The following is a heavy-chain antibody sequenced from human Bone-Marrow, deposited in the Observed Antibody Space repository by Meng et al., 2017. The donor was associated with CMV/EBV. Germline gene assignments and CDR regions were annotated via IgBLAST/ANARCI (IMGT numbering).Heavy chain of an antibody. CDR1: GYTFTSYD. Sequence: ASVKVSCKASGYTFTSYDINWVRQATGQGLEWMGWMNPNSGNTGYAQKFQGRVTMTRNTSISTAYMELSSLRSEDTAVYYCARGYCSSTSCYPYYYYGMDVWGQTTTVTVSS. CDR2: MNPNSGNT. V-gene: IGHV1-8*01. CDR3: ARGYCSSTSCYPYYYYGMDV. D-gene: IGHD2-2*01. J-gene: IGHJ6*01.